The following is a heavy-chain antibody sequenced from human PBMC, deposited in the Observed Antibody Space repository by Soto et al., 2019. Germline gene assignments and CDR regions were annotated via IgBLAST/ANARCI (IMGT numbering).Heavy chain of an antibody. CDR3: AREVEVL. V-gene: IGHV3-33*01. J-gene: IGHJ2*01. CDR1: GFTFSSYG. CDR2: TWYAGNNK. Sequence: QVQLVESGGGVVQPGRSLRLSCVASGFTFSSYGMHWVRQAPGKGLEWVAATWYAGNNKYYADSVKGRFTISRDNSKNTLYLQMNSLRADDTAVYYCAREVEVLWGRGTLVTVSS. D-gene: IGHD2-15*01.